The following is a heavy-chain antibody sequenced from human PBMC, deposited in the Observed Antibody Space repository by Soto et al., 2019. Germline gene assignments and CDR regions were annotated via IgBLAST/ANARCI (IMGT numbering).Heavy chain of an antibody. Sequence: SETLSLTCAVYGGSFSGYYWSWIRQPPGKGLEWIGEINHSGSTNYNPSLKSRVTISVDTSKNQFSLKLSSVTAADTAVYYCATVYYCYYYSGAQCGDYDYWGQGTLVTVSS. CDR3: ATVYYCYYYSGAQCGDYDY. V-gene: IGHV4-34*01. D-gene: IGHD2-15*01. CDR1: GGSFSGYY. J-gene: IGHJ4*02. CDR2: INHSGST.